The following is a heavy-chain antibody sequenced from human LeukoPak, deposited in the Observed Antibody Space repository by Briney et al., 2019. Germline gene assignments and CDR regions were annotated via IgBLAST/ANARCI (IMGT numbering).Heavy chain of an antibody. V-gene: IGHV4-30-2*01. Sequence: TLSLTCTVSGGSISSGGYYWSWIRQPPGKGLEWIGYIYHSGSTYYNPSLKSRVAISVDRSKNQFSLKLSSVTAADTAVYYCARDAYSGSYLDYWGQGTLVTVSS. D-gene: IGHD1-26*01. CDR1: GGSISSGGYY. CDR3: ARDAYSGSYLDY. J-gene: IGHJ4*02. CDR2: IYHSGST.